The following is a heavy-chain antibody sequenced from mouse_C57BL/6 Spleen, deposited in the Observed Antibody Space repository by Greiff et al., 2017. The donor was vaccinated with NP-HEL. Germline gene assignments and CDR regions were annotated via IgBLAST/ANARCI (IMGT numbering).Heavy chain of an antibody. CDR2: ISYDGSN. J-gene: IGHJ3*01. V-gene: IGHV3-6*01. Sequence: EVQLVESGPGLVKPSQSLSLTCSVTGYSITSGYYWNWIRQFPGNKLEWMGYISYDGSNNYNPSLKNRISITRDTSKNQFFLNLNSVTTEDTATYYCAEDDYAGGAWFVSGAQGTRVTVSA. CDR1: GYSITSGYY. CDR3: AEDDYAGGAWFVS. D-gene: IGHD2-4*01.